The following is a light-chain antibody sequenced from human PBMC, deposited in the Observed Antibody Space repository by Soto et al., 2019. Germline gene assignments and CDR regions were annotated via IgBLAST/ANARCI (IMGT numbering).Light chain of an antibody. CDR1: QSVSSSY. CDR2: GAS. V-gene: IGKV3-20*01. J-gene: IGKJ1*01. CDR3: QQYGGSPWT. Sequence: EIVLTQSPGTLSLSPGERATLSCRASQSVSSSYLAWYQQKPGQAPRLLIYGASSSATGIPDRFSGSGSGTDFTLTISRLEPEDFAVYYCQQYGGSPWTFGQGTKVEIK.